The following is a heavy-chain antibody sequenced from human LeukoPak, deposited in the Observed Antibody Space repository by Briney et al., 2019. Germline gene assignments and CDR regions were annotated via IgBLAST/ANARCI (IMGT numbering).Heavy chain of an antibody. CDR1: GYSSSSGYY. Sequence: SEKLSRTCTVSGYSSSSGYYWGWIRQPPGKGLEWIGSFYHSGSTYYNPPLKSRVTIAVDTSKNQLSLKRSSVTAADTAVYYCAVVPVVPAVQIDSWGQGTLVTVSS. V-gene: IGHV4-38-2*02. D-gene: IGHD2-2*01. CDR2: FYHSGST. J-gene: IGHJ4*02. CDR3: AVVPVVPAVQIDS.